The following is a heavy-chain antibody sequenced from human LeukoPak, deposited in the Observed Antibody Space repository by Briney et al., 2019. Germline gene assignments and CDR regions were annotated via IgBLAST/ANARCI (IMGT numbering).Heavy chain of an antibody. CDR1: GGTFSSYA. V-gene: IGHV1-69*04. D-gene: IGHD1-26*01. CDR2: IIPILGIA. CDR3: ARDRGSYNNWFDP. J-gene: IGHJ5*02. Sequence: SVKVSCKASGGTFSSYAISWVRQAPGQGLEWMGRIIPILGIANYAQKFQGRVTITADKSTSTGYMELSSLRSEDTAVYYCARDRGSYNNWFDPWGQGTLVTVSS.